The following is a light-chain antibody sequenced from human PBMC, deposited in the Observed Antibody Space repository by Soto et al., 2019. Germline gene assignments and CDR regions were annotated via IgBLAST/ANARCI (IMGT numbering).Light chain of an antibody. CDR3: MQALQGLT. J-gene: IGKJ5*01. CDR1: QSLLYNNTYNY. V-gene: IGKV2-28*01. Sequence: DVVMTQSPLSLPVTLGEPASISCRSSQSLLYNNTYNYLDWYVQKPGQSPQLLIYFGSNRAPGVPDRFSGSGSGTDFTLKINRVEAEDVGTYYCMQALQGLTFGQGTRLEIK. CDR2: FGS.